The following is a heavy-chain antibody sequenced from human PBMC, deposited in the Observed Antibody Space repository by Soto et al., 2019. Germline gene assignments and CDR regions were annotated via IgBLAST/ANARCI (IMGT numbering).Heavy chain of an antibody. D-gene: IGHD3-3*01. CDR1: GGSISSSSYY. J-gene: IGHJ6*02. V-gene: IGHV4-39*01. Sequence: SETLSLTXTVSGGSISSSSYYWGWIRQPPGKGLEWIGSIYYSGSTYYNPSLKSRVTISVDTSKNQFSLKLSSVTAADTAVYYCARLSRSGYIGMDVWGQGTTVTVSS. CDR2: IYYSGST. CDR3: ARLSRSGYIGMDV.